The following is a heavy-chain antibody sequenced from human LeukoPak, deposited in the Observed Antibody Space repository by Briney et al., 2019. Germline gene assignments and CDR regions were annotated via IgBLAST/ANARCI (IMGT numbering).Heavy chain of an antibody. CDR2: IYYSGST. V-gene: IGHV4-59*11. CDR3: ASQEYSSSFPHYYYYYMDV. D-gene: IGHD6-6*01. CDR1: GGSISSHY. J-gene: IGHJ6*03. Sequence: SETLSLTCTVSGGSISSHYWSWIRQPPGKGLEWIGYIYYSGSTNYNPSLKSRVTISVDTSKNQFSLKLSSVTAADTAVYYFASQEYSSSFPHYYYYYMDVWGKGTTVTVSS.